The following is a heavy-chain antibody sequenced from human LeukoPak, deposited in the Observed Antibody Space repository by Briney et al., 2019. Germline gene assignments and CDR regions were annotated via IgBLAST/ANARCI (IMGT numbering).Heavy chain of an antibody. CDR2: IYYSGST. V-gene: IGHV4-61*01. Sequence: PSETLSLTCTVSGGSVSSGTYYWSWIRQPPGEGLEWIGYIYYSGSTNYSPSLKSRVTISVDTSKNQFSLKLSSVTAADTAVYYCARVGWFGELSPFDIWGQGTMVTVSS. CDR3: ARVGWFGELSPFDI. D-gene: IGHD3-10*01. CDR1: GGSVSSGTYY. J-gene: IGHJ3*02.